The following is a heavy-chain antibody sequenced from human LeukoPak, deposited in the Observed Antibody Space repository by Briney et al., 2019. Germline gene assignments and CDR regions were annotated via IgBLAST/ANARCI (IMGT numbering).Heavy chain of an antibody. J-gene: IGHJ4*02. Sequence: ASVKVSCKASGYTFTSYGISWVRQAPGQGLEWMGWISAYNGNTNYAQKLQGRVTMTTDTSTSTAYMVLRSLRSDDTAVYYCARDMVGATDLQFDYWGQGTLVTVSS. CDR1: GYTFTSYG. CDR2: ISAYNGNT. D-gene: IGHD1-26*01. V-gene: IGHV1-18*01. CDR3: ARDMVGATDLQFDY.